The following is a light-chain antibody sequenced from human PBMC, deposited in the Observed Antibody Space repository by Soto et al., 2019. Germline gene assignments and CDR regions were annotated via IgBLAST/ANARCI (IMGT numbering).Light chain of an antibody. CDR1: QSVSTN. Sequence: VMTQSPATLSVSPGERAALSCRASQSVSTNLAWYQQKPGQPPRLLIYFASTRATAVPARFTAGGSGTEFTLTISRLEPEDFAVYYCQQYGSSSITFGQGTRLEIK. J-gene: IGKJ5*01. CDR3: QQYGSSSIT. CDR2: FAS. V-gene: IGKV3-15*01.